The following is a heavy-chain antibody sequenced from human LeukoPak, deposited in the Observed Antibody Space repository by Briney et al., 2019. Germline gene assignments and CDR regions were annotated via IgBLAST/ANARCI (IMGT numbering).Heavy chain of an antibody. V-gene: IGHV3-23*01. CDR3: VIWGDYDVLTGYYVPDY. CDR1: GFTFSNYA. D-gene: IGHD3-9*01. CDR2: ITGSGTNT. J-gene: IGHJ4*02. Sequence: GGSLRLSCVASGFTFSNYAMSWVRQAPGKGLGWVSAITGSGTNTYYADSVKGRFTISRDNSKNTVFLQINSLRHEDTAIYYCVIWGDYDVLTGYYVPDYWGQGTLVTVSS.